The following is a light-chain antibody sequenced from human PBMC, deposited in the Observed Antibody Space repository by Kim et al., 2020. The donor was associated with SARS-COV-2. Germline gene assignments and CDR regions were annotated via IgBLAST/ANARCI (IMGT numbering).Light chain of an antibody. CDR1: SGYVGGYNY. CDR3: SSYTSSSTWV. J-gene: IGLJ3*02. Sequence: GQSITISCRGTSGYVGGYNYVTWYQRHPGKSPKLMIYDVSKRPSGVSNRFSGSKSGNTASLTSSGLQAEDAANYYCSSYTSSSTWVFGGGTQLTVL. V-gene: IGLV2-14*03. CDR2: DVS.